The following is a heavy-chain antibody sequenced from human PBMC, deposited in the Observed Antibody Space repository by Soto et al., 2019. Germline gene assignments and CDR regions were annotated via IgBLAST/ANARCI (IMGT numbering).Heavy chain of an antibody. D-gene: IGHD3-10*01. CDR3: ARARVTMVRGVIYSYYGMDV. Sequence: SETLSLTCAVYGGSFSGYYWSWIRQPPGKGLEWIGEINHSGSTNYNPSLKSRVTISVDTSKNQFSLKLSSVTPEDTAVYYCARARVTMVRGVIYSYYGMDVWGQGTTVTVSS. V-gene: IGHV4-34*01. CDR1: GGSFSGYY. CDR2: INHSGST. J-gene: IGHJ6*02.